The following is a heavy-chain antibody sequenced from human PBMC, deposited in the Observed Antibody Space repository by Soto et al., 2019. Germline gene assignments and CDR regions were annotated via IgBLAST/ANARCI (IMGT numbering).Heavy chain of an antibody. V-gene: IGHV3-23*01. Sequence: EVQLLESGGGLVQPGGSLRLSCAASGFTFSSYAMSWVRQAPGKGLEWVSAISGSGGRTYYADSVKGRFTISRDNSKNTLYLQMNSLRAEDTAVYYCAKSGVNIVVVPAASWFDPWGQGTLVTVSS. CDR3: AKSGVNIVVVPAASWFDP. J-gene: IGHJ5*02. CDR1: GFTFSSYA. D-gene: IGHD2-2*01. CDR2: ISGSGGRT.